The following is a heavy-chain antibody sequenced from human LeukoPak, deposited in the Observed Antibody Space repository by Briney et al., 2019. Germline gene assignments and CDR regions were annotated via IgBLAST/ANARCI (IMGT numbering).Heavy chain of an antibody. Sequence: TGGSLRLSCAASGFTSSSYEMNWVRQAPGKGLEWVSYISSSGSTIYYADSVKGRFTISRDNSKNTLYLQMNSLRAEDTAVYYCAKLLNDYGDYYFDYWGQGTLVTVSS. V-gene: IGHV3-48*03. D-gene: IGHD4-17*01. CDR2: ISSSGSTI. CDR3: AKLLNDYGDYYFDY. J-gene: IGHJ4*02. CDR1: GFTSSSYE.